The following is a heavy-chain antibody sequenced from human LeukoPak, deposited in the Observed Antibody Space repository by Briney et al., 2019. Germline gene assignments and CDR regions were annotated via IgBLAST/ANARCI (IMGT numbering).Heavy chain of an antibody. J-gene: IGHJ4*02. V-gene: IGHV1-24*01. Sequence: ASVKVSCKVSGYTLTELSMHWVRQAPGKGLEWMGGFDPEDGETIYAQKFQGRVTITEDTSTDTAYMELSSLRAEDTAVYYCATALADYFDYWGQGTLVNVSS. CDR1: GYTLTELS. CDR2: FDPEDGET. CDR3: ATALADYFDY.